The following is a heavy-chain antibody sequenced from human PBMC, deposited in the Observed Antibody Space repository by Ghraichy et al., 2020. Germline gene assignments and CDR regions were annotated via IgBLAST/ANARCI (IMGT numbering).Heavy chain of an antibody. CDR2: IYYSGST. Sequence: SETLSLTCTVSGGSISSYYWSWIRQPPGKGLEWIGYIYYSGSTNYNPSLKSRVTISVDTSKNQFSLKLSSVTAADTAVYYCAGAMVRGVMGDYWGQGTLVTVSS. CDR1: GGSISSYY. J-gene: IGHJ4*02. CDR3: AGAMVRGVMGDY. D-gene: IGHD3-10*01. V-gene: IGHV4-59*08.